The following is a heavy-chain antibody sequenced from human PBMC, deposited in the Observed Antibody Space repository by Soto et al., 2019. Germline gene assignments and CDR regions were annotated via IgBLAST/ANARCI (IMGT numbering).Heavy chain of an antibody. J-gene: IGHJ6*02. CDR2: IIPILGIA. V-gene: IGHV1-69*02. CDR3: ARSWLAGDGMDV. D-gene: IGHD6-19*01. Sequence: QVQLVQSGAEVKKPGSSVKVSCKASGGTFSSYTISWVRQAPGQGLEWMGRIIPILGIANYAQKFQGRVTITADKSTSTAYMELRSLRSEDTAVYYSARSWLAGDGMDVWGQGTTVTVSS. CDR1: GGTFSSYT.